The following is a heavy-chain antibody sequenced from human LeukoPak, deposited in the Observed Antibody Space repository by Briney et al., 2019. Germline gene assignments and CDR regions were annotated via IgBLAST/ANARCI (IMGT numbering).Heavy chain of an antibody. D-gene: IGHD3-22*01. CDR1: GGSISSYY. CDR3: ARYDSSGYFGAFDI. J-gene: IGHJ3*02. Sequence: SSETLSLTCTVSGGSISSYYWSWIRQPPGKGLEWIGYIYYSGSTNYNPSLKSRVTISVDTSKNQFSLKLSSVTAADTAVYYCARYDSSGYFGAFDIWGQGTMVTVSS. V-gene: IGHV4-59*12. CDR2: IYYSGST.